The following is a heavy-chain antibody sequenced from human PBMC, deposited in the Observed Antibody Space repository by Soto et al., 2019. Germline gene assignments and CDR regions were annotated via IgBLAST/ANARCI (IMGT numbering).Heavy chain of an antibody. V-gene: IGHV4-61*08. D-gene: IGHD3-10*01. J-gene: IGHJ2*01. CDR3: ARGVGSWYFDL. CDR1: GGSVSSGGYY. Sequence: QVQLQESGPGLVKPSETLSLTCTVSGGSVSSGGYYWTWIRQPPGKGLEWIGYIYYSGSTNFNPSLKSRVTISVDTSKNQFSLKLSSVTAADTAVYFCARGVGSWYFDLWGRGTLVTVSS. CDR2: IYYSGST.